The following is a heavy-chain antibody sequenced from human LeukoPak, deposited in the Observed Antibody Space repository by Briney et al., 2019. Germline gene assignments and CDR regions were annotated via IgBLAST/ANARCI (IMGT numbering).Heavy chain of an antibody. CDR2: INPNSGGT. CDR3: ARVVPMIVVVPAAMPGDWFDP. Sequence: ASVTVSCTASGYTFTGYYMHWVRQAPGQGLEWMGWINPNSGGTNYAKKFQGRVTMTRDTSISTAYMELSRLRSDDTAVYYCARVVPMIVVVPAAMPGDWFDPWGQGTLVTVSS. D-gene: IGHD2-2*01. CDR1: GYTFTGYY. J-gene: IGHJ5*02. V-gene: IGHV1-2*02.